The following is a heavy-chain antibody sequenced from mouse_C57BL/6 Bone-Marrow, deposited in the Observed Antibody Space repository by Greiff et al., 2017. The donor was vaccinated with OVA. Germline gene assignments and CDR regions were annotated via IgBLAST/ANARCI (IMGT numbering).Heavy chain of an antibody. V-gene: IGHV10-3*01. CDR3: VRGQFYYAMDY. CDR1: GFIFITYA. J-gene: IGHJ4*01. Sequence: GGGLVQPKGSLKLSCAAFGFIFITYAMHWVRQAPGKGLEWVGRIRSKSSNYATYYADSVKDRFTISRDDSQSMLYLQMNNLKTEDTAMYYCVRGQFYYAMDYWGQGTSVTVSS. CDR2: IRSKSSNYAT.